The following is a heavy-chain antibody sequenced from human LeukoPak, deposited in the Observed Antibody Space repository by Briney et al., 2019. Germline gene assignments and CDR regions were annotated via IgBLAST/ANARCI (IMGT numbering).Heavy chain of an antibody. D-gene: IGHD6-13*01. CDR3: ARDFGAAAGPFDY. Sequence: GGSLRLSCAASGFTFSSYSMNWVRQAPGKGLEWVSYISSSSSTIYYADSVKGRFTISRDNAKNSLYLQMNSLRAEDTAVYYCARDFGAAAGPFDYWGQGTLVTVSS. CDR1: GFTFSSYS. CDR2: ISSSSSTI. V-gene: IGHV3-48*01. J-gene: IGHJ4*02.